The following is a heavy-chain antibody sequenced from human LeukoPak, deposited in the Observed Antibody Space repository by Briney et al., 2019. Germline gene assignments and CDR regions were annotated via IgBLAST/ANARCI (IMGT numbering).Heavy chain of an antibody. J-gene: IGHJ5*02. D-gene: IGHD6-6*01. Sequence: SETLSLTCTVSGGSISSYYWSWIRQPPGKGLEWIGYIYHSGSTYYNPSLKSRVTISVDRSKNQFSLKLSSVTAADTAVYYCAREMDSSSSDNWFDPWGQGTLVTVSS. CDR3: AREMDSSSSDNWFDP. CDR2: IYHSGST. V-gene: IGHV4-59*12. CDR1: GGSISSYY.